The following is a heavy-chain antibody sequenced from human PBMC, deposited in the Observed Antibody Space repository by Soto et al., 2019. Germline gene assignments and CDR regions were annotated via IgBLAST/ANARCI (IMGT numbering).Heavy chain of an antibody. D-gene: IGHD3-3*01. J-gene: IGHJ4*02. Sequence: SVTLSLTCAVFGGSISSYDWSWIRQPAGKGLEWIGRIYTSGSTKYKPSLKSRVTMSVDTSKNQFSLKMSYVTAADTAVYYCESSHYDFWSGYYLHYFDSWGQGNMVTVS. V-gene: IGHV4-4*07. CDR1: GGSISSYD. CDR2: IYTSGST. CDR3: ESSHYDFWSGYYLHYFDS.